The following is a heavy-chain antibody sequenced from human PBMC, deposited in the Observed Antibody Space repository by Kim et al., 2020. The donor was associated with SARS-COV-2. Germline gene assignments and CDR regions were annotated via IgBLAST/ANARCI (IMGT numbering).Heavy chain of an antibody. V-gene: IGHV3-7*01. Sequence: GGSLRLSCAASGFTFTTYYMSWVRQAPGKGPQWVANIKQDGGEKYYIDSVKGRFTISRDNAKNSVYLQMNNLRADDTGVYYCTRDGLCRGYVWGKWTTV. J-gene: IGHJ6*03. CDR3: TRDGLCRGYV. CDR2: IKQDGGEK. CDR1: GFTFTTYY.